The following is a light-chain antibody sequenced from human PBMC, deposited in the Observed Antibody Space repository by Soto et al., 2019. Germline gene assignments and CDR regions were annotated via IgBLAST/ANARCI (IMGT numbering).Light chain of an antibody. Sequence: QSALTQPASVSGSPGQSITISCTGTSSDVGGYNFVSWYQQHPGKGPKLVISEVSNRPSGVSNRFSGSKSGNTASLTISGLQAEDEADYYCASYTSSSTLVFGTGTKVTVL. CDR1: SSDVGGYNF. CDR3: ASYTSSSTLV. J-gene: IGLJ1*01. V-gene: IGLV2-14*01. CDR2: EVS.